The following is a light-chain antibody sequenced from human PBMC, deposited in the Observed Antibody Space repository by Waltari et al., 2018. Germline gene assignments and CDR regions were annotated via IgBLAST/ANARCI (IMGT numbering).Light chain of an antibody. J-gene: IGLJ1*01. CDR1: RSDVGGYNY. V-gene: IGLV2-11*01. CDR2: DVS. Sequence: QSARTQPRSVAGSPGQSVTISCTGTRSDVGGYNYVSWDQQHPGKAPKLMIYDVSKRPSGVPDRFSGSKSGTTASLTISGLQAEAEADYYCFSYAGSYSYVFGTGTKVTVL. CDR3: FSYAGSYSYV.